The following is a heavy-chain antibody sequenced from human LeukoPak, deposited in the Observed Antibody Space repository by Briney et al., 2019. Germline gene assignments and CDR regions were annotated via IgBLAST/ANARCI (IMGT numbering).Heavy chain of an antibody. CDR1: GGSFSGYY. J-gene: IGHJ3*02. Sequence: SETLSLTCAVYGGSFSGYYWSWIRQPPGKGLEWIGEINHSGSTNNNPSLKSRVTISVDTSKNQFSLKLSSVTAADTAVYYCARAGLGYCSGGSCYSGNAFDIWGQGTMVTVSS. CDR3: ARAGLGYCSGGSCYSGNAFDI. V-gene: IGHV4-34*01. CDR2: INHSGST. D-gene: IGHD2-15*01.